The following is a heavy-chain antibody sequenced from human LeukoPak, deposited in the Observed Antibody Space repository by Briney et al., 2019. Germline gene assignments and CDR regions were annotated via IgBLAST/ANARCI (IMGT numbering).Heavy chain of an antibody. Sequence: PGGSLRPSCAASGFTFSSYSMNWVRQAPGKGLEWVSYISSSSSTIYYADSVKGRFTISRDNAKNSLYLQMNSLRAEDTAVYYCARVLSGYSYGYHFDYWGQGTLVTVSS. CDR3: ARVLSGYSYGYHFDY. V-gene: IGHV3-48*04. CDR1: GFTFSSYS. D-gene: IGHD5-18*01. CDR2: ISSSSSTI. J-gene: IGHJ4*02.